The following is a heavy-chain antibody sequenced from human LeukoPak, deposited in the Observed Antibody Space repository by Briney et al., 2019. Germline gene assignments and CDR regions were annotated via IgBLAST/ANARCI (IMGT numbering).Heavy chain of an antibody. D-gene: IGHD1-14*01. Sequence: GSLRLSCAASGFTVSSNYMSWVRQAPGKGLEWVSVIYSGGSTYYADSVKGRFTISRDNSKNTPYLQMNSLRAEDTAVYYCARDKLGTYDYWGQGTLVTVSS. V-gene: IGHV3-53*01. J-gene: IGHJ4*02. CDR2: IYSGGST. CDR1: GFTVSSNY. CDR3: ARDKLGTYDY.